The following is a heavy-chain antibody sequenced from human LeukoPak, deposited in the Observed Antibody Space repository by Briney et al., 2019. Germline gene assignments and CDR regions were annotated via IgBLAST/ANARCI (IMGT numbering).Heavy chain of an antibody. CDR3: VKHSGGVYGNSDY. CDR1: GFAFSSYW. CDR2: VSGDGSST. V-gene: IGHV3-74*01. D-gene: IGHD1-1*01. J-gene: IGHJ4*02. Sequence: PGGSLRLSCAASGFAFSSYWMQWVRQAPGKGLVWVSRVSGDGSSTDYADSVKGRFTISRDSSKNTLQMNSLSAEDTAIYYCVKHSGGVYGNSDYWGQGILVTVSS.